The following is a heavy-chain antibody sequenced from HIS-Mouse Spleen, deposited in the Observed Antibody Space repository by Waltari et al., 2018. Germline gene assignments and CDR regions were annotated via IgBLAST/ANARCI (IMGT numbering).Heavy chain of an antibody. Sequence: QVQLVQSVSEVKKPGATVKVVCKASGYHFSGYYLPWVRQAPGQGLEWMGWINPNSGGTNYAQKFQGRFTMTRDTSISTAYMEMSRLRSDDTAVYYCARDSPTQLGGDAFDIWGQGTMVTVSS. J-gene: IGHJ3*02. V-gene: IGHV1-2*02. CDR3: ARDSPTQLGGDAFDI. CDR1: GYHFSGYY. D-gene: IGHD3-10*01. CDR2: INPNSGGT.